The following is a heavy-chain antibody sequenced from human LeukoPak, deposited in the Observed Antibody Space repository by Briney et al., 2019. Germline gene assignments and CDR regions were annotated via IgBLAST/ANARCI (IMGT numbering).Heavy chain of an antibody. Sequence: GGSLRLSCAASGFSFSAYEMNWVRQAPGKGLEWASYISSGAHTTHYADSVKGRFTISRDNAENSLYLQINSLRAEDTAVYYCARDSGGWYFDLWGRGTLVTVSS. CDR3: ARDSGGWYFDL. J-gene: IGHJ2*01. CDR1: GFSFSAYE. V-gene: IGHV3-48*03. CDR2: ISSGAHTT. D-gene: IGHD3-10*01.